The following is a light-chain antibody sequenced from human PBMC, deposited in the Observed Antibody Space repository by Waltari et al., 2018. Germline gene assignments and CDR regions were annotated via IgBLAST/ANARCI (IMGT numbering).Light chain of an antibody. J-gene: IGKJ5*01. Sequence: DIQITQSPSSLSASVGARVNITCQVTEDITNYSNWYQQKPEKAPKLLLYEASKLETGVPTRFSGGGSRTYFTFAISILHPEDVATYYCQQYHDLPTFGQGTRLEIK. CDR2: EAS. CDR3: QQYHDLPT. CDR1: EDITNY. V-gene: IGKV1-33*01.